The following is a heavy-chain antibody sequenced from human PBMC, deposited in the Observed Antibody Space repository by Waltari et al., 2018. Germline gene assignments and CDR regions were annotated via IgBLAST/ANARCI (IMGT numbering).Heavy chain of an antibody. CDR1: GVSFTKSG. CDR3: AKAGGINWNPLDP. Sequence: QVQVVASGGGVVQSGSSLRLSCAPFGVSFTKSGIHWVRQTPGKGLEWVAVISHDGSKKYYADSVKGRFTISTDNSKNILYLQMDSLRPEDTAVYFCAKAGGINWNPLDPWGQGTLVTVSS. D-gene: IGHD1-20*01. CDR2: ISHDGSKK. J-gene: IGHJ5*02. V-gene: IGHV3-30*18.